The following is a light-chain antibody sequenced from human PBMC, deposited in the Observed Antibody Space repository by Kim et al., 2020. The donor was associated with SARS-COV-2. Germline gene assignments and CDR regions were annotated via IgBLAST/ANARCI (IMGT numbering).Light chain of an antibody. Sequence: GQRVNISCSGSSSNIGSNYVYWYQQLPGTAPKLLIYRNNQRPSGVPDRFSGSKSGTSASLAISGLRSEDEADYYCAAWDDSLSGQVFGGGTKLTVL. CDR2: RNN. J-gene: IGLJ3*02. CDR1: SSNIGSNY. V-gene: IGLV1-47*01. CDR3: AAWDDSLSGQV.